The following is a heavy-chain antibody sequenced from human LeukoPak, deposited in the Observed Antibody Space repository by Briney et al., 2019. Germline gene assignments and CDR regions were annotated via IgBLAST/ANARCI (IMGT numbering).Heavy chain of an antibody. Sequence: SETLSLTCTVSGGSISSGGYYWSWIRQPPGKGLEWIGEINHSGSTNYNPSLKSRVTISVDTSKNQFSLKLSSVTAADTAVYYCARAYYYDSSGTIYGMDVWGQGTTVTVSS. J-gene: IGHJ6*02. CDR1: GGSISSGGYY. CDR2: INHSGST. V-gene: IGHV4-39*07. CDR3: ARAYYYDSSGTIYGMDV. D-gene: IGHD3-22*01.